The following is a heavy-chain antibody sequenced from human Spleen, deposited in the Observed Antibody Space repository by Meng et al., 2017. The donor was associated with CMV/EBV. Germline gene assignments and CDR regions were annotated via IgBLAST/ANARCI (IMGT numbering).Heavy chain of an antibody. D-gene: IGHD1-1*01. Sequence: QVPLQESGPGLVKPSETLSLTCTVSGGSISSYYWSWIRQPAGKGLEWIGRIYTSGSTNYNPSLKSRVVISVDRSKNQFSLNLSSVTAADTAVYYCGRDQGRQLINHWGQGTLVTVSS. CDR3: GRDQGRQLINH. CDR1: GGSISSYY. J-gene: IGHJ4*02. CDR2: IYTSGST. V-gene: IGHV4-4*07.